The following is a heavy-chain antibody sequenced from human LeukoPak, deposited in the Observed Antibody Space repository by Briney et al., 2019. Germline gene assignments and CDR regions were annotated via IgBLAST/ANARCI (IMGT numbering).Heavy chain of an antibody. J-gene: IGHJ4*02. Sequence: SETLSLTCTVSGGSISSGDYYWRWIRQPPGKGLEWIGCIYYSGSTYYNPSLKSRVTISVDTSKNQFSLKLSSVTAADTAVYYCAREVSRWPYYFDYWGQGTLVTVSS. D-gene: IGHD4-23*01. CDR3: AREVSRWPYYFDY. CDR2: IYYSGST. V-gene: IGHV4-30-4*01. CDR1: GGSISSGDYY.